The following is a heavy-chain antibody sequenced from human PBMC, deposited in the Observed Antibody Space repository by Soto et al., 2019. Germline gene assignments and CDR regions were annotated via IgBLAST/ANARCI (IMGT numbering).Heavy chain of an antibody. CDR1: GYTFTSYG. V-gene: IGHV1-18*01. J-gene: IGHJ6*02. CDR2: ISAYNGNT. D-gene: IGHD2-2*01. Sequence: QVQLVQSGAEVKKPGASVKVSCKASGYTFTSYGISWVRQAPGQGLEWMGWISAYNGNTNYAQKLQGRVTMTTDTSTSTAYMELRSLRSDDTAVYYCARDIVPAARSFYYYYYYGMDVWGQGTTVTVSS. CDR3: ARDIVPAARSFYYYYYYGMDV.